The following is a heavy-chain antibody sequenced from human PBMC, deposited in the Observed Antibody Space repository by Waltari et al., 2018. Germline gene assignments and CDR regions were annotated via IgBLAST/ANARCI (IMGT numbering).Heavy chain of an antibody. CDR3: ARAEVGATTFDY. J-gene: IGHJ4*02. V-gene: IGHV4-61*09. CDR1: GGSISSGSYY. Sequence: QVQLQESGPGLVKPSQTLSLTCTVSGGSISSGSYYWSWIRQPAGKGLEWIGYIYTSGSTNYTPSLKSRVTISVDTSKNQFSLKLSSVTAADTAVYYCARAEVGATTFDYWGQGTLVTVSS. D-gene: IGHD1-26*01. CDR2: IYTSGST.